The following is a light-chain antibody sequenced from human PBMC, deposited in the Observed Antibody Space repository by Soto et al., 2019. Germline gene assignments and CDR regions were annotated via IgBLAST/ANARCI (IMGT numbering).Light chain of an antibody. CDR1: QSISSW. CDR2: DAS. Sequence: DIQMTQSPSTLSASVGDRVTITCRASQSISSWLAWYQQKPGKASKLLIYDASSLESGVPSRFSGSGSGTEFTLTISSLQPDDFATYYCQQYNSYSALPFGGGTKVDIK. CDR3: QQYNSYSALP. V-gene: IGKV1-5*01. J-gene: IGKJ4*01.